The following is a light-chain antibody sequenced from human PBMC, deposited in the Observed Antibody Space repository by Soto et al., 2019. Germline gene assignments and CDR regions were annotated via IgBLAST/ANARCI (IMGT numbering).Light chain of an antibody. Sequence: DIQMTQSPSTLSASVGDRVTITCRASQSISSWLAWYQQKPGKAPKLLIYKASSLESGVPSRFSGSGSGTEFTLTISSLQPYDFAAYYCHHYNNSSITFGQRPNLDIK. CDR3: HHYNNSSIT. V-gene: IGKV1-5*03. J-gene: IGKJ1*01. CDR2: KAS. CDR1: QSISSW.